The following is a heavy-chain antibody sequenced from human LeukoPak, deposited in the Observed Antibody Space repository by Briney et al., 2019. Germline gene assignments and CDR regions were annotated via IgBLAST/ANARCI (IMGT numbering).Heavy chain of an antibody. J-gene: IGHJ4*02. D-gene: IGHD2-2*01. CDR3: ARETSGTSCGY. Sequence: RVASVKNCGKTPGHTLTGDRRHWVPSAPRQGLKTMGWINPNSGGRSYAQKFQGRVTMTRDTLISTAYMELSRLRSDDTAVYYCARETSGTSCGYWGQGALVTVSS. V-gene: IGHV1-2*02. CDR1: GHTLTGDR. CDR2: INPNSGGR.